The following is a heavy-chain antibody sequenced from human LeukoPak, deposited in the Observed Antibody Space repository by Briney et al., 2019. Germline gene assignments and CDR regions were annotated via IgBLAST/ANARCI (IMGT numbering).Heavy chain of an antibody. CDR3: ARELLGHGYNSGDFDY. J-gene: IGHJ4*02. D-gene: IGHD5-24*01. Sequence: PGGSLRLPCAASGFTFSSYWMNWVRQAPGKGLEWVANIKQDGSEKYYVDSVKGRFTISRDNAKNSLYLQMNSLRAEDTAVYYCARELLGHGYNSGDFDYWGQGTLVTVSS. CDR1: GFTFSSYW. CDR2: IKQDGSEK. V-gene: IGHV3-7*01.